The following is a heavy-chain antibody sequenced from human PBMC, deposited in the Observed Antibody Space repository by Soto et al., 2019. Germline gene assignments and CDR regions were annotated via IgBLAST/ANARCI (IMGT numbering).Heavy chain of an antibody. Sequence: GGSLRLSCAASGFTFSSYSTNWVRQAPGKGLEWVSSISSSSSYIYYADSVKGRFTISRDNAKNSLYLQMNSLRAEDTAVYYCARGSNTTWPDFDHWGQGTLVTVSS. V-gene: IGHV3-21*01. CDR3: ARGSNTTWPDFDH. J-gene: IGHJ4*02. D-gene: IGHD4-4*01. CDR2: ISSSSSYI. CDR1: GFTFSSYS.